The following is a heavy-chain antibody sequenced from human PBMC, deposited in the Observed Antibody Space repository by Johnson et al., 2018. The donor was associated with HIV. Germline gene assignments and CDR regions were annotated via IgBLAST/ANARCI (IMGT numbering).Heavy chain of an antibody. Sequence: VQLVESGGGLVKPGGSLRLSCAASGFTFSNARMSWVRQAPGKGLEWVGRIKSKTDGGTTDYAAPGKGRFTISRDDSKNTLYLQMNSLKTEDTAVYYCTTDQGYYGDAFDIWGQGTMVTVSS. J-gene: IGHJ3*02. V-gene: IGHV3-15*01. CDR3: TTDQGYYGDAFDI. D-gene: IGHD3-10*01. CDR2: IKSKTDGGTT. CDR1: GFTFSNAR.